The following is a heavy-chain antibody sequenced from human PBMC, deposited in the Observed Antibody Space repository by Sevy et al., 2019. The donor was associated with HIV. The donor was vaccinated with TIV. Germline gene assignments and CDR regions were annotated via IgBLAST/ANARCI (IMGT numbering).Heavy chain of an antibody. V-gene: IGHV3-11*01. D-gene: IGHD6-13*01. CDR2: ISSSGSTI. CDR1: GFTFSDYY. CDR3: ARDGRIAAAGIGAAEGGY. J-gene: IGHJ4*02. Sequence: GGSLRLSCAASGFTFSDYYMSWIRQAPGKGLEWVSYISSSGSTIYYADSVKGRFTISRDNAKNSLYLQMNSLRAEDTAVYYWARDGRIAAAGIGAAEGGYWGQGTLVTVSS.